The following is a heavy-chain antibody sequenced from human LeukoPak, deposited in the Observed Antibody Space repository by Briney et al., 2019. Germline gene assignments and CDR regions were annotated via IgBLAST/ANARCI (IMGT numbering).Heavy chain of an antibody. Sequence: ASVKVSCKASGYTFTSYAMHWVRQAPGQRLEWMGWINAGNGNTKYSQKFQGRVTITRDTSASTAYVELSSLRSEDTAVYYCARVWVGATHFDYWGQGTLVTVSS. J-gene: IGHJ4*02. CDR2: INAGNGNT. V-gene: IGHV1-3*01. CDR1: GYTFTSYA. CDR3: ARVWVGATHFDY. D-gene: IGHD1-26*01.